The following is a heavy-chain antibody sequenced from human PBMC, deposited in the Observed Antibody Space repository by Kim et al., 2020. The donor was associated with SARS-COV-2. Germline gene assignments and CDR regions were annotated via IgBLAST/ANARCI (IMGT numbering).Heavy chain of an antibody. J-gene: IGHJ4*02. D-gene: IGHD3-9*01. CDR2: IYYSGST. CDR1: GGSISSYY. Sequence: SETLSLTCTVSGGSISSYYWSWIRQPPGKGLEWIGYIYYSGSTNYNPSLKSRVTISVDTSKNQFSLKLSSVTAADTAVYYCARGDSLTGYWGFDYWCQGT. CDR3: ARGDSLTGYWGFDY. V-gene: IGHV4-59*01.